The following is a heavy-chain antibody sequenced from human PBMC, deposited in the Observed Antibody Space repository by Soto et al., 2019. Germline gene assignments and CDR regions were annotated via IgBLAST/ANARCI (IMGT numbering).Heavy chain of an antibody. V-gene: IGHV3-30*18. CDR3: AKDGSGYGGSWYDRFDV. J-gene: IGHJ4*02. CDR2: ISYDGSNK. Sequence: QVHLVESGGGVVQPGRSLRLSCAASGFTFSTYGMHWVRQAPGKGLEWVAGISYDGSNKYYVDSVRGRFTISRVNSRNKLVLQMNSMRTEDTAVYYCAKDGSGYGGSWYDRFDVWGQGTLVSVSS. D-gene: IGHD6-13*01. CDR1: GFTFSTYG.